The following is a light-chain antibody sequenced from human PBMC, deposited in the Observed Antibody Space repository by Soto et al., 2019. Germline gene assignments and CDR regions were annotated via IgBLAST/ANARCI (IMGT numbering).Light chain of an antibody. J-gene: IGLJ2*01. Sequence: QSALTQPASVSGSPGQSITISCTGTSSDVGGYNYVSWYQQHPGKAPKLMIYGVTNRPSGVSNRFSGSKSANTASLTISGLPAEDEADYYCSSYTSSSTLSVVFGGGTKLTVL. CDR3: SSYTSSSTLSVV. CDR2: GVT. V-gene: IGLV2-14*01. CDR1: SSDVGGYNY.